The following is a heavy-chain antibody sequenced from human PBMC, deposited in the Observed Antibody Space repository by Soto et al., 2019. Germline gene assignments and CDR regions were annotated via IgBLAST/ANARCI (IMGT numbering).Heavy chain of an antibody. CDR3: ARDLLYYGSGSHIALGY. V-gene: IGHV3-74*01. CDR2: INSDGSST. CDR1: GFTFSSYW. D-gene: IGHD3-10*01. J-gene: IGHJ4*02. Sequence: GGSLRLSCAASGFTFSSYWMHWVRQAPGKGLVWVSRINSDGSSTSYADSVKGRFTISRDNAKNTLYLQMNSLRAEDTAVYYCARDLLYYGSGSHIALGYWGQGTLVTVSS.